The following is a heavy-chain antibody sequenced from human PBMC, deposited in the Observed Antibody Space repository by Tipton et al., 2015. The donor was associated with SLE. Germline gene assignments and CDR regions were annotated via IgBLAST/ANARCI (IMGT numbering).Heavy chain of an antibody. J-gene: IGHJ4*02. D-gene: IGHD6-19*01. V-gene: IGHV4-34*01. CDR3: AGGGGSGWDYFDY. CDR1: GGSISSHY. Sequence: LRLSCTVSGGSISSHYWSWIRQPPGKGLEWIGEINHSGSTNYNPSLKSRGTTSVDTSKNQFSLKLSSVTAADTAVYYCAGGGGSGWDYFDYWGQGTLVTGSS. CDR2: INHSGST.